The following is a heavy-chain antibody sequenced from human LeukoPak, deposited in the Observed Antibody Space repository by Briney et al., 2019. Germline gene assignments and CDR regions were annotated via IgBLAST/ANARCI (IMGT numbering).Heavy chain of an antibody. Sequence: GGSLRLSCAASGFTFSSYWMHWVRQAPGKGLVWVSRINSDGSSTSYADSVKGRFTISRDNAKNTVYLQMNSLRAEDTAVYYCARPLGSQSLALDIWGQGAMVTVSS. CDR2: INSDGSST. CDR3: ARPLGSQSLALDI. D-gene: IGHD3-10*01. J-gene: IGHJ3*02. CDR1: GFTFSSYW. V-gene: IGHV3-74*01.